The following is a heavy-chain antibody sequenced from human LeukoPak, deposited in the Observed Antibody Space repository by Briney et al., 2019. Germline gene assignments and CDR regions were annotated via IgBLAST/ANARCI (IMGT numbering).Heavy chain of an antibody. Sequence: SLTLSLTCTVSGGSLSSGDYYWSWIRQPPGKGLEWIGKIYNSGTTFYNPSLKSRVTISVDTSKKQFSLKLNSVTAADTAVYYCAGIVVVTARIDYWGQGTLVTFSS. CDR1: GGSLSSGDYY. CDR2: IYNSGTT. D-gene: IGHD2-21*02. CDR3: AGIVVVTARIDY. J-gene: IGHJ4*02. V-gene: IGHV4-30-4*01.